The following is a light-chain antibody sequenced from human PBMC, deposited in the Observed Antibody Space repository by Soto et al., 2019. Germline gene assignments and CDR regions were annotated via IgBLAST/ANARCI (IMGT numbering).Light chain of an antibody. CDR3: CSCAGSSTYV. V-gene: IGLV2-23*01. CDR2: EGN. CDR1: SSDVGSYNL. J-gene: IGLJ1*01. Sequence: QSALTQPASVSGSPGQSITISCTGTSSDVGSYNLVSWYQQHPGKAPKLMIYEGNKRPSGVSNRFSGSKSGNTASLTISGLQAEDEADYYCCSCAGSSTYVFGTGTKVTVL.